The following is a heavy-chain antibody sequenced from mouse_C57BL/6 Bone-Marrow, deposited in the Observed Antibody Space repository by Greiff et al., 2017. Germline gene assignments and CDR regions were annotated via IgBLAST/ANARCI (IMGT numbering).Heavy chain of an antibody. CDR1: GYAFTNYL. CDR3: AREGDGYSAWFAY. V-gene: IGHV1-54*01. CDR2: INPGSGGT. J-gene: IGHJ3*01. Sequence: QVQLKQSGAELVRPGTSVKVSCKASGYAFTNYLMEWVKQRPGQGLEWIGVINPGSGGTNYNEKFKGKATLTADKSSSTAYMQLSSLTSEDSAVYFCAREGDGYSAWFAYWGQGALVTVSA. D-gene: IGHD2-3*01.